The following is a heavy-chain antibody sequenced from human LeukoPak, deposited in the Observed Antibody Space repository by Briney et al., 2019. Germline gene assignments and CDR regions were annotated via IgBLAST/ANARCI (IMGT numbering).Heavy chain of an antibody. CDR3: ARGGRYAAFDI. V-gene: IGHV4-39*07. CDR2: IYYRGIT. J-gene: IGHJ3*02. CDR1: GGSISSSSYY. Sequence: ETLSLTCTVSGGSISSSSYYWGWIRQPPGKGLEWIGNIYYRGITYYNPSLKSRVTISVDTSRNQFSLKLSSVTAADTAVYYCARGGRYAAFDIWGQGTMATVSS. D-gene: IGHD3-16*01.